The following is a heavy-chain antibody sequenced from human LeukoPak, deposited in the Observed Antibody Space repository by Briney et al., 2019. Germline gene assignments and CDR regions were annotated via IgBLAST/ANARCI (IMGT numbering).Heavy chain of an antibody. Sequence: PGGSLRLSCAASGFTFSSYWMHWVRQAPGKGLVWVSRINSDGRRTNYADSVKGRFTVSRDNAKNTLYLQMNSLRAEDTAVYYCARAAYCGDNCHYYFEYWGQGTLVTVPS. V-gene: IGHV3-74*01. CDR1: GFTFSSYW. CDR3: ARAAYCGDNCHYYFEY. CDR2: INSDGRRT. J-gene: IGHJ4*02. D-gene: IGHD2-21*02.